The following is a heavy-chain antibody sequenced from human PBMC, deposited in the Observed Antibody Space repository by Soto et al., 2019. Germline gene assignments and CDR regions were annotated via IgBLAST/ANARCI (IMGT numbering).Heavy chain of an antibody. V-gene: IGHV4-39*01. CDR2: IYYSGST. CDR3: ARPRIYSGYYWDAGYHKHV. D-gene: IGHD5-12*01. CDR1: GGSLSSSSYY. Sequence: SETLSLTCTVSGGSLSSSSYYWGLIRQPPGKGLEWIGSIYYSGSTYYNPSLKSRVTISVDTSKSQFSLKLSSVTAADTAVYYCARPRIYSGYYWDAGYHKHVSGTRTIVPVSS. J-gene: IGHJ6*03.